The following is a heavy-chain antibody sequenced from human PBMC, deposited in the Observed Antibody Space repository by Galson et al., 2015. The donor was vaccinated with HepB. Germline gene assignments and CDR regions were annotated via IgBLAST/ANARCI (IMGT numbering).Heavy chain of an antibody. Sequence: SLRLSCAASGFTFSSYAMSWVRQAPGKGLEWVAVIWYDGSNKYYADSVKGRFTISRDNSKNTLYLQMNSLRAEDTAVYYCARDASGTRAFDIWGQGTVVTVSS. V-gene: IGHV3-33*08. CDR3: ARDASGTRAFDI. J-gene: IGHJ3*02. CDR2: IWYDGSNK. CDR1: GFTFSSYA. D-gene: IGHD1-26*01.